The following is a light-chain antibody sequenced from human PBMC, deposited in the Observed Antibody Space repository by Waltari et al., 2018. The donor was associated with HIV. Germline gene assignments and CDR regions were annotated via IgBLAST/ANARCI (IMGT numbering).Light chain of an antibody. CDR3: QVCDTSNDHPYV. CDR2: DDS. J-gene: IGLJ1*01. CDR1: NIGSNA. V-gene: IGLV3-21*02. Sequence: SYVLTQPPSVSVAPGQTASITCGGNNIGSNAVHWYQQKPGKAPVLVVYDDSGRPSRIPERFSGSNSGNTATLTISTVEAGDEADYYCQVCDTSNDHPYVFGTGTKVTVL.